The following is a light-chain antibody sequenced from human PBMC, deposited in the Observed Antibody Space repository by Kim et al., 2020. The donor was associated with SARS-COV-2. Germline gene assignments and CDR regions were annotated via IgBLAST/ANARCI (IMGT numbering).Light chain of an antibody. CDR3: NSRDSNDNVV. CDR2: GKN. V-gene: IGLV3-19*01. Sequence: VAGGQTVRNTCQGDSLRSYYATWYQQKAGPALILVIYGKNSRPSGIPDRFSGSSSGNTASLTITGTQAGDEADYYCNSRDSNDNVVFGGGTQLTVL. CDR1: SLRSYY. J-gene: IGLJ2*01.